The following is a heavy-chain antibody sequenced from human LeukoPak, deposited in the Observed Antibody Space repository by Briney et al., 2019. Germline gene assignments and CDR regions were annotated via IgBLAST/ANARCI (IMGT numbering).Heavy chain of an antibody. J-gene: IGHJ6*03. V-gene: IGHV4-34*01. Sequence: SETLSLTCAVYGGSFSGYYWSWIRQPPGKGLEWIGEINHSGSTNYNPSLKSRVTISVDTSKNQFSLKLSSVTAADTAVYYCAKEGYCSGGSCYSHYYYYMDVWGKGTTVTVSS. D-gene: IGHD2-15*01. CDR2: INHSGST. CDR3: AKEGYCSGGSCYSHYYYYMDV. CDR1: GGSFSGYY.